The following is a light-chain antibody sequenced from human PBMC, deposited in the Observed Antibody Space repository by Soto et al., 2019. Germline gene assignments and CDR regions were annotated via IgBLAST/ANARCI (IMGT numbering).Light chain of an antibody. Sequence: QAVLTQATSASETPGQRSTLSCSGSTSNIGNNNVNWYQQVPGTAPKLLMYRNNLRPSGVPDRFSGSKSGTSASLDISGLQSEDEADYYCAAWDDSLSAWVFGGGTKVTVL. CDR2: RNN. CDR3: AAWDDSLSAWV. J-gene: IGLJ3*02. V-gene: IGLV1-44*01. CDR1: TSNIGNNN.